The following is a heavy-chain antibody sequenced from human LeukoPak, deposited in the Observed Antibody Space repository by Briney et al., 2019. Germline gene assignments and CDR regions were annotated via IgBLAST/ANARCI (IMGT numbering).Heavy chain of an antibody. CDR1: GFIFSSYG. D-gene: IGHD2-15*01. V-gene: IGHV3-30*18. Sequence: GGSLRLSSAASGFIFSSYGMHWVRQALGKGLEWVAVISYDGGNISYTDSVKGRFTISRDNSKNTLYLQMNSLRAEDTAVYYCAKRGYCRGGTCFSHDAFDIWGQGTMVTVSS. J-gene: IGHJ3*02. CDR3: AKRGYCRGGTCFSHDAFDI. CDR2: ISYDGGNI.